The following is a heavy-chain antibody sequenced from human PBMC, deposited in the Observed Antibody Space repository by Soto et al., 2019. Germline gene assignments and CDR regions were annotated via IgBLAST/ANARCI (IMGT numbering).Heavy chain of an antibody. CDR1: GYTFTGYY. CDR2: INPNSGGT. Sequence: ASVKVSCKASGYTFTGYYMHWVRQAPGQGLEWMGWINPNSGGTNYAQKFQGWVTMTRDTSISTAYMELSRLRSDDTAVYYCARPMYCSSTSCPADAFDIWGQGTMVTVSS. CDR3: ARPMYCSSTSCPADAFDI. D-gene: IGHD2-2*01. J-gene: IGHJ3*02. V-gene: IGHV1-2*04.